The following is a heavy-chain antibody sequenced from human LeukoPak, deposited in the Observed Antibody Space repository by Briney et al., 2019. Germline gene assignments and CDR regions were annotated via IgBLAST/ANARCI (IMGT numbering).Heavy chain of an antibody. J-gene: IGHJ4*02. CDR3: AKASPLGYCSSTSCYTIEY. V-gene: IGHV3-30*02. D-gene: IGHD2-2*02. CDR1: GFTFSSYG. CDR2: IRYDGSNK. Sequence: PGRSLRLSCAASGFTFSSYGMHWVRQAPGKGLEWVAFIRYDGSNKYYADSVKGRFTISRDNSKNTLYLQMNSLRAEDTAVYYCAKASPLGYCSSTSCYTIEYWGQGTLVTVSS.